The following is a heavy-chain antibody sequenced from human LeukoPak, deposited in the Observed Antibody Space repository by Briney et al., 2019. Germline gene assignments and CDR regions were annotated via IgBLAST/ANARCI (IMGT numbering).Heavy chain of an antibody. CDR2: ISRSSNYK. CDR1: GGSFSGYY. Sequence: LSLTCAVYGGSFSGYYWSWIRQPPGKGLEWVSSISRSSNYKYYADSVKGRFTISRDNAKNSLYLQMNSLRAEDTALYYCASSRYDSSGYYGIIGYWGQGTLVTVSS. D-gene: IGHD3-22*01. J-gene: IGHJ4*02. CDR3: ASSRYDSSGYYGIIGY. V-gene: IGHV3-11*06.